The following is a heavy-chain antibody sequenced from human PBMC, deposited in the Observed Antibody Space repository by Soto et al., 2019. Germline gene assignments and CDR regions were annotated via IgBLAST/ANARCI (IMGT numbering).Heavy chain of an antibody. Sequence: QVQLVQSGAEEKKPGASVKVSCKASGYTITSYAMHWVREAPGQRLEWMGWINAGNGNTKYSQKFQGRVTITRDRSASTAYMELSSLRSEDTAVYYCARSIVVVTALDYWGQGTLVTVSS. CDR1: GYTITSYA. V-gene: IGHV1-3*05. J-gene: IGHJ4*02. D-gene: IGHD2-21*02. CDR3: ARSIVVVTALDY. CDR2: INAGNGNT.